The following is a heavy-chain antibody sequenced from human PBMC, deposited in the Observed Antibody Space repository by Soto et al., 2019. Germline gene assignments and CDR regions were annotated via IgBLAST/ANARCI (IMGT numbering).Heavy chain of an antibody. Sequence: QVQLVQSGAEVKKPGASVKVSCKASGYTFTNYGVSWVRQAPGQGLEWMGWISAYNRNTNYAQKLQGRVTMTTDTSTSTAYRELRSLRSDDTATYYCARDKRSSGPYYFDYWGQGTLVTVSS. J-gene: IGHJ4*02. CDR1: GYTFTNYG. CDR3: ARDKRSSGPYYFDY. CDR2: ISAYNRNT. D-gene: IGHD3-22*01. V-gene: IGHV1-18*01.